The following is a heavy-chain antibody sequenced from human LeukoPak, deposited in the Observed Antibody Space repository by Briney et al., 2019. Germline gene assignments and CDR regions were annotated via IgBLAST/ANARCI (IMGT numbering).Heavy chain of an antibody. V-gene: IGHV4-4*07. Sequence: PSETLSHTCTVSGGSISSNYWSCIRQPPGKGLEWIGNIYTSGSTNYNPSLKSLVTMSVDKSKRQFSLKLSSVTAADTAVYYCARGPAQLTSECIDDWGQGTLVTVSS. CDR3: ARGPAQLTSECIDD. CDR2: IYTSGST. J-gene: IGHJ4*02. CDR1: GGSISSNY. D-gene: IGHD4/OR15-4a*01.